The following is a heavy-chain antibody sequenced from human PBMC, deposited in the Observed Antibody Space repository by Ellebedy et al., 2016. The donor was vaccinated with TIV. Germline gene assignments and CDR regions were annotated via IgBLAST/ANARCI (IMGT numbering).Heavy chain of an antibody. D-gene: IGHD3-22*01. CDR1: GGTFSSYA. J-gene: IGHJ5*02. CDR3: AFYDSSGYYSYNWFDP. CDR2: IIPIFGTA. Sequence: SVKVSCXASGGTFSSYAISWVRQAPGQGLEWMGGIIPIFGTANYAQKFQGRVTITADESTSTAYMELSSLRSEDTAVYYCAFYDSSGYYSYNWFDPWGQGTLVTVSS. V-gene: IGHV1-69*13.